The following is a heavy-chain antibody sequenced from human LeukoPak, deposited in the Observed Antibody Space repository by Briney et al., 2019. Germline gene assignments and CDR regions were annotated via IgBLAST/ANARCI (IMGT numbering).Heavy chain of an antibody. J-gene: IGHJ4*02. CDR3: AKEQSYSSSWYYFDY. D-gene: IGHD6-13*01. V-gene: IGHV3-9*03. CDR2: ISWNSGSI. Sequence: GGSLRLSCAASGFTFDDYAMHWVRQAPGKGLEWVSGISWNSGSIGYADSVKGRFTISRDNAKNSLYLQMNSLRAEDMALYYCAKEQSYSSSWYYFDYWGQGTLVTVSS. CDR1: GFTFDDYA.